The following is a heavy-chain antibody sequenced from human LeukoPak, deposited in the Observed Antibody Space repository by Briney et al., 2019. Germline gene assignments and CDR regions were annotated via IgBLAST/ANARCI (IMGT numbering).Heavy chain of an antibody. Sequence: SSETLSLTCTVSGGAIRSHYWNWIRQPAGKGLEWIGRIYSSGYTNDNPSLKSRITMSVDMSRNQSSLRLNSVTAADTAVYYCARGEHSVDSWGQGMLVAVSS. J-gene: IGHJ4*02. CDR1: GGAIRSHY. CDR3: ARGEHSVDS. V-gene: IGHV4-4*07. D-gene: IGHD1/OR15-1a*01. CDR2: IYSSGYT.